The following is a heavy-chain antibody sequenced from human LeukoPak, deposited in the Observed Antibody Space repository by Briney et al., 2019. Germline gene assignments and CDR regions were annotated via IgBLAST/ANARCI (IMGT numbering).Heavy chain of an antibody. CDR1: GGSFSGYY. J-gene: IGHJ4*02. D-gene: IGHD3-9*01. Sequence: SETLSLTCAVYGGSFSGYYWSWIRQPPGKGLEWIGEINHSGSTNYNPSLKSRVTISVDTSKNQFSLKLSSVTAADTAVYYCARHRGLVKRYFDWLSLTGFDYWGQGTLVTVSS. V-gene: IGHV4-34*01. CDR3: ARHRGLVKRYFDWLSLTGFDY. CDR2: INHSGST.